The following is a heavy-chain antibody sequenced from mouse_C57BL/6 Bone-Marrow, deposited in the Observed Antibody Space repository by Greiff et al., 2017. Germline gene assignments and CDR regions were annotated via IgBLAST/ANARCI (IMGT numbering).Heavy chain of an antibody. V-gene: IGHV1-62-2*01. CDR3: ARHVYDVYYPAWFAY. D-gene: IGHD2-3*01. CDR2: FYPGRGSI. J-gene: IGHJ3*01. CDR1: GYTFTEYT. Sequence: QVQLQQSGAELVKPGASVKLSCKASGYTFTEYTIHWVKPRSGQGLAWIGWFYPGRGSIKSNEKFKDQAPLTEDKSSSTVYIEHSRLTSEDSAVYVCARHVYDVYYPAWFAYWGQGTLVTVAA.